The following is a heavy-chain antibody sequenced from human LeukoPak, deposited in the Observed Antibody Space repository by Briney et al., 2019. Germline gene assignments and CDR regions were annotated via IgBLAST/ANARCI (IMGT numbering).Heavy chain of an antibody. Sequence: GGSLRLSCAGSGFIFSHYWMSWLRQAPGKEPEWVANIKLFGDEQYYGDSVKGRFIISRDNAKNSLYLQMHSLRADDTAVYYCARALTTGHSGRWFDPWGQGTLVTVSS. CDR2: IKLFGDEQ. D-gene: IGHD4-17*01. J-gene: IGHJ5*02. CDR1: GFIFSHYW. CDR3: ARALTTGHSGRWFDP. V-gene: IGHV3-7*01.